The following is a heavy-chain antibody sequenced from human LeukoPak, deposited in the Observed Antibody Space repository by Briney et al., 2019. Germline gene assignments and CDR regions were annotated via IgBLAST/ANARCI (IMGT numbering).Heavy chain of an antibody. D-gene: IGHD2-15*01. V-gene: IGHV3-7*01. CDR1: GFTFSSYW. Sequence: GGSLRLSSAASGFTFSSYWMSWVRQAPGKGLEWVANIKQDGSEKYYVDSVKGRFTISRDNAKNSLYLQMNSLRAEDTAVYYCASVPSGATDYYYYYMDVWGKGTTVTVSS. J-gene: IGHJ6*03. CDR2: IKQDGSEK. CDR3: ASVPSGATDYYYYYMDV.